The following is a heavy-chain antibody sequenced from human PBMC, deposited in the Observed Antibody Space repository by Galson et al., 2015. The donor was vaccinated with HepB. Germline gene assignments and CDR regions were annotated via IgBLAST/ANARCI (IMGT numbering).Heavy chain of an antibody. V-gene: IGHV3-66*01. D-gene: IGHD2-21*02. CDR3: ARDDHDLAYCGGDCYSLGMDV. J-gene: IGHJ6*02. CDR1: GFTVSSNY. Sequence: SLRLSCAASGFTVSSNYMSWVRQAPGKGLEWVSVIYSGGSTYYADSVKGRFTISRDNSKNTLYLQMNSLRAEDTAVYYCARDDHDLAYCGGDCYSLGMDVWGQGTTVTVSS. CDR2: IYSGGST.